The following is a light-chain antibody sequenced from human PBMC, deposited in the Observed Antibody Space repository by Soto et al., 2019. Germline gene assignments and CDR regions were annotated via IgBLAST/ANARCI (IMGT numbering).Light chain of an antibody. J-gene: IGKJ5*01. Sequence: ESVLTQSPGTLSLSPGERATLSCRASQSVPSNYLAWYHQKPGQAPRLLIYGASTRATGIPDRFSGSGSGTDFTLTINRLEPEDFAVYYCQQSRSAITFGQGTRVDIK. CDR1: QSVPSNY. CDR2: GAS. CDR3: QQSRSAIT. V-gene: IGKV3-20*01.